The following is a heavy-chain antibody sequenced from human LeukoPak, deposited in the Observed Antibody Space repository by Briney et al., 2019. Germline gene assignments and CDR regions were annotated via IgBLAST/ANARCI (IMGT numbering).Heavy chain of an antibody. D-gene: IGHD3-3*01. CDR2: ISAYNGNT. J-gene: IGHJ4*02. CDR1: CYTFTSYG. Sequence: ASVKVSCKASCYTFTSYGICWVRQAPGQGLEWMGWISAYNGNTNYAQKLQGRVTMTTDTSTSTAYMELRSLRSDDTAVYYCARGGSYYDFWSGYYSRDFDYWGQGTLVTVSS. CDR3: ARGGSYYDFWSGYYSRDFDY. V-gene: IGHV1-18*01.